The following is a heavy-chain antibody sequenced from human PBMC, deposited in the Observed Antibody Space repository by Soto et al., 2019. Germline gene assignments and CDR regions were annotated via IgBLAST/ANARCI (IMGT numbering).Heavy chain of an antibody. D-gene: IGHD4-17*01. J-gene: IGHJ2*01. Sequence: QVQLQESGPGLVKPSETLSLTCTVSGGSISTYYWSWIRQPPGKGLEWMGYIHYSGRTNYNPSLKSRVAISVDTSKNQFSLKLTSVTAADTAVYYCARRYYGGNYWYFDLWGRGTLVTVSS. CDR2: IHYSGRT. V-gene: IGHV4-59*08. CDR3: ARRYYGGNYWYFDL. CDR1: GGSISTYY.